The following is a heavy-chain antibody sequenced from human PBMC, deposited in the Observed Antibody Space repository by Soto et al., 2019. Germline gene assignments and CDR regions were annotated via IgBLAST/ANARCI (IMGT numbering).Heavy chain of an antibody. Sequence: AFPTLVNPTEPRTLTCTVSGLSLSDVRLGVAWIRQPPGKALEWLAHIFSNDEKSYSTSLKNNLAISKDTSKSQVVLTMSDMDPVDTATYYCARMVRLVGATYYFDYWGQGTLVTVSS. J-gene: IGHJ4*02. CDR1: GLSLSDVRLG. CDR3: ARMVRLVGATYYFDY. V-gene: IGHV2-26*01. D-gene: IGHD1-26*01. CDR2: IFSNDEK.